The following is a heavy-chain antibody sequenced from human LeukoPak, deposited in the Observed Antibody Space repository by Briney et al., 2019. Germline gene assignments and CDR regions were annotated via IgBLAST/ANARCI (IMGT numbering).Heavy chain of an antibody. CDR1: GFTFNTYV. J-gene: IGHJ4*02. CDR2: IKSGGGT. Sequence: GGSLRLSCAASGFTFNTYVMSWVRQTPGKGLQWVSSIKSGGGTDYADSVKGRFTISRDNSKNTLYLQMNSLRAEDTAVYYCAREGIYDSSGYYVDYWGQGTLVTVSS. D-gene: IGHD3-22*01. CDR3: AREGIYDSSGYYVDY. V-gene: IGHV3-23*01.